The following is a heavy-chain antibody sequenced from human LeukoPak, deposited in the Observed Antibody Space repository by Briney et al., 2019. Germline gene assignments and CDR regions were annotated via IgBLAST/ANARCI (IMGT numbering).Heavy chain of an antibody. CDR1: GGSFSGYY. CDR3: ARVRLWFGEYYFDY. V-gene: IGHV4-34*01. J-gene: IGHJ4*02. Sequence: SETLSLTCAVYGGSFSGYYWSWIRQPPGKGLEWNGEINHSGSTNYNPSLKSRVTISVDTSKNQFSLKLSSVTAADTAVYYCARVRLWFGEYYFDYWGQGTLVTVSS. D-gene: IGHD3-10*01. CDR2: INHSGST.